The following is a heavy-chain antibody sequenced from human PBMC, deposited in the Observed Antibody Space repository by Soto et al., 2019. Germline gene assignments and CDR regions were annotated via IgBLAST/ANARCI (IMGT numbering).Heavy chain of an antibody. CDR2: ISYDGSNK. Sequence: QVQLVESGGGVVQPGRSLRLSCAASGFTFSSYAMHWVRQAPGKGLEWVAVISYDGSNKYYADSVKGRFTISRDNSKNTLYLQMNSLRAEDTAVYYCARGGISHLYYYYYGMVVWGQGTTVTVSS. CDR1: GFTFSSYA. CDR3: ARGGISHLYYYYYGMVV. J-gene: IGHJ6*02. V-gene: IGHV3-30-3*01. D-gene: IGHD3-16*01.